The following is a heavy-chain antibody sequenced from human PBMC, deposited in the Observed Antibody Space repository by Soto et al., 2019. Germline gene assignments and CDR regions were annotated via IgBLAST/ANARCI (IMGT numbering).Heavy chain of an antibody. CDR2: IYYSGST. V-gene: IGHV4-30-4*01. Sequence: PSETLSLTXTVSGGSISSGDYYWSWIRQPPGKGLEWIGYIYYSGSTYYNPSLKSRVTISVDTSKNQFSLKLSSVTAADTAVYYCARGGPIAGDFYYFDYWGQGTLVTVSS. CDR1: GGSISSGDYY. D-gene: IGHD4-17*01. CDR3: ARGGPIAGDFYYFDY. J-gene: IGHJ4*02.